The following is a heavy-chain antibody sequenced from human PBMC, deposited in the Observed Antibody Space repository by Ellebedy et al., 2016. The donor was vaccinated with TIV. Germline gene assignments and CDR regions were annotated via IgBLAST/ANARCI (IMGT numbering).Heavy chain of an antibody. CDR1: GYTFTGYY. J-gene: IGHJ4*02. D-gene: IGHD3-16*01. CDR2: ISAYNGNT. V-gene: IGHV1-18*04. CDR3: ARVSVPVMITLNLHILDY. Sequence: ASVKVSCXASGYTFTGYYMHWVRQAPGQGLEWMGWISAYNGNTNYAQKLQGRVTMTTDTSTSTAYMELRSLRSDDTAVYYCARVSVPVMITLNLHILDYWGQGTLVTVSS.